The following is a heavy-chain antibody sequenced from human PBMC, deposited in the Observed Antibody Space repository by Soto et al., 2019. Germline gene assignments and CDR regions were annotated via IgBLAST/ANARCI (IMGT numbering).Heavy chain of an antibody. CDR1: GGSISSGGHY. D-gene: IGHD5-18*01. Sequence: QVQLQESGPGLVKPSQTLSLTCSVSGGSISSGGHYWSWIRQHPGKGLEWIGYIYYSGSTYYNPSLKSRVSISVDTSKNQFSLKLSSVTAADTAVYYCATSSWTQLWADYWGQGTLVIVSS. CDR2: IYYSGST. CDR3: ATSSWTQLWADY. J-gene: IGHJ4*02. V-gene: IGHV4-31*03.